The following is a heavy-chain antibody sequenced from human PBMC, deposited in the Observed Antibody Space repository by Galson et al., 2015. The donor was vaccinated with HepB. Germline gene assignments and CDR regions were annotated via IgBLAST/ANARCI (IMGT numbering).Heavy chain of an antibody. CDR3: ARVGSFGVFDY. J-gene: IGHJ4*02. V-gene: IGHV4-59*08. CDR2: IYYNGDT. Sequence: SETLSLTCSVSHGSINNYYWSWIRQSPGNRLEWIGYIYYNGDTTYNPSLGYRVGMSVDTSINQVSLWLTSVTAADTAVYYCARVGSFGVFDYWGQGALVTVSS. D-gene: IGHD3-3*01. CDR1: HGSINNYY.